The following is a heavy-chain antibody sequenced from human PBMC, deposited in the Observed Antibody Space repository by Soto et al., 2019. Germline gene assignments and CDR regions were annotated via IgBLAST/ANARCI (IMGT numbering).Heavy chain of an antibody. CDR3: ARRSASHYDYIWGSYRINDAFDI. CDR2: IYYSGST. J-gene: IGHJ3*02. D-gene: IGHD3-16*02. Sequence: SETLSLTCTVSGGSISSSSYYWGWIRQPPGKGLEWIGSIYYSGSTYYNPSLKSRVTISVDTSKNQFSLKLSSVTAADTAVYYCARRSASHYDYIWGSYRINDAFDIWGQGTMVTVSS. V-gene: IGHV4-39*01. CDR1: GGSISSSSYY.